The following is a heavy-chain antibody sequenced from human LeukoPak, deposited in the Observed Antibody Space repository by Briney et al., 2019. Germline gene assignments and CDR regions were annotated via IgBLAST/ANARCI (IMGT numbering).Heavy chain of an antibody. CDR3: ATQGSRDSGY. CDR2: ISGSGDST. CDR1: GFTFSSYS. V-gene: IGHV3-23*01. D-gene: IGHD5-24*01. J-gene: IGHJ4*02. Sequence: GGSLRLSCAASGFTFSSYSMNWVRQAPGKGLEWVSAISGSGDSTHYADSAKGRFTISRDNSKNTLYLQMNSLRVEDTAVYYCATQGSRDSGYWGQGTLVTVSS.